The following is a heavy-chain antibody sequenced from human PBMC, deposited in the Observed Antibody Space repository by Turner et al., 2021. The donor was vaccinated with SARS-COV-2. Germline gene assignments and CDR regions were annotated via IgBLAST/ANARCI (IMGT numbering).Heavy chain of an antibody. Sequence: EVQLVAAGGGVVQPGRSLRRSCAASGFTFDDYAMHWVRQAPGKGLEWVSGITWNGGSIGYADSVKGRFTISRDNAKNSLYLQMNRLRAEDTALYYCAKDQGGSFGDYFDYWGQGILVTVSS. D-gene: IGHD1-26*01. CDR1: GFTFDDYA. V-gene: IGHV3-9*01. J-gene: IGHJ4*02. CDR2: ITWNGGSI. CDR3: AKDQGGSFGDYFDY.